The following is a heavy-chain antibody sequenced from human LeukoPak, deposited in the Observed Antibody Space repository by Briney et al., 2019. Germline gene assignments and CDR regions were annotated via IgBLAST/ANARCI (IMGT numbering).Heavy chain of an antibody. V-gene: IGHV3-74*01. CDR1: GFTLSRYW. CDR3: ARDYGDYGNWFDP. J-gene: IGHJ5*02. D-gene: IGHD4-17*01. CDR2: IKSDGSTT. Sequence: GGSLILSCAASGFTLSRYWMHWVRQAPGKGLVWVSRIKSDGSTTNYGDSVKGRFTISRDNAKNTLYLQMNSLRAEDTAVYYCARDYGDYGNWFDPWGQGTLVTVSS.